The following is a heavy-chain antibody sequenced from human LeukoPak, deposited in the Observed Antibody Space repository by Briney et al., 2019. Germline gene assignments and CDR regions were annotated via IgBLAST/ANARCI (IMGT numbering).Heavy chain of an antibody. CDR3: SRGSFSSGWHQGGNFYYGMDV. CDR1: GGSVSGYY. D-gene: IGHD6-19*01. V-gene: IGHV4-34*01. Sequence: SETLSLTCEVYGGSVSGYYWGWIRQPPGKGLEWIGEITHGGYTNYNPSLKSRVTISLDTSKKHFSLKLSSVTAADTAVYFCSRGSFSSGWHQGGNFYYGMDVWGQGTTVTVSS. CDR2: ITHGGYT. J-gene: IGHJ6*02.